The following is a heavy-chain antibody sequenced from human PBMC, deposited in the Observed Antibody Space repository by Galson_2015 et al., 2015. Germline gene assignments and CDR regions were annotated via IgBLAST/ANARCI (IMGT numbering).Heavy chain of an antibody. D-gene: IGHD3-3*01. CDR3: TTYECGSGYRRPRLSPAEFDF. CDR1: GFTFTTGW. CDR2: IRNKYDGETK. J-gene: IGHJ4*02. V-gene: IGHV3-15*01. Sequence: RLSCAASGFTFTTGWMHWVRQAPGKGLEWVGRIRNKYDGETKDYAAPVKGRFTISRDETKNTLSLQMNSLKIEYAAVYYCTTYECGSGYRRPRLSPAEFDFWGQGTLVTVSS.